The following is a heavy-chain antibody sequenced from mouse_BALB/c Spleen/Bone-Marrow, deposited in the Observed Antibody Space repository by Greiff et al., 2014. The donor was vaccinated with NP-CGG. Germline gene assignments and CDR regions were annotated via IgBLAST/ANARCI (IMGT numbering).Heavy chain of an antibody. CDR3: ARDDYDDYYAMDY. CDR1: GFNIKDTY. J-gene: IGHJ4*01. CDR2: IDPANGNT. V-gene: IGHV14-3*02. Sequence: EVKLMESGAELVKPGASVKLSCTASGFNIKDTYMHWVKQRTEQGLEWIGRIDPANGNTKYDPKFQDKATITTDTSSNTAYLQLSSLTSEDTAIYYCARDDYDDYYAMDYWGQGTSVTVSS. D-gene: IGHD2-4*01.